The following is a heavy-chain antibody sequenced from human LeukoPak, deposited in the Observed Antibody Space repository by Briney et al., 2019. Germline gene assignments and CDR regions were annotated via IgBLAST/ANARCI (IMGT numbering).Heavy chain of an antibody. CDR2: IYYSGST. Sequence: PSETLSLTCTVSGGSISSSTWWSWVRQPPGKGLEWIGYIYYSGSTYYNPSLKSRVTISVDTSKNQFSLKLSSVTAADTAVYYCARGGSGSYFRGDFDYWGQGTLVTVSS. D-gene: IGHD3-10*01. J-gene: IGHJ4*02. CDR1: GGSISSSTW. V-gene: IGHV4-4*02. CDR3: ARGGSGSYFRGDFDY.